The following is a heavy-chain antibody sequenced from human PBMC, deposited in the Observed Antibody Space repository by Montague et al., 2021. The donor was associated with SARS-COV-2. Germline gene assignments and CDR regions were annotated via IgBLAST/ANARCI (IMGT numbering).Heavy chain of an antibody. D-gene: IGHD1-1*01. CDR1: GGSFSGYY. CDR2: INHSGST. J-gene: IGHJ6*02. CDR3: ARGRGTALFRRIYFGMDV. Sequence: SETLSLTCAVYGGSFSGYYWSWIRQSPGKGLEWIGEINHSGSTXXXPSXXXRVTISVDTSKNQFSLKLSSVTAADTAVYYCARGRGTALFRRIYFGMDVWGQGTTVTVSS. V-gene: IGHV4-34*01.